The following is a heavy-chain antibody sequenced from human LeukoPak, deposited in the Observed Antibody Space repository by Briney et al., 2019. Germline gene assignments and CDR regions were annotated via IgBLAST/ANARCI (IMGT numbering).Heavy chain of an antibody. V-gene: IGHV4-39*01. CDR3: ARHRYSSSWLPFDY. CDR2: IYYSGST. CDR1: GVSISSSSYY. J-gene: IGHJ4*02. D-gene: IGHD6-6*01. Sequence: SETLSLTCTVSGVSISSSSYYWGWIRQPPGKGLEWIESIYYSGSTYYNPSLKSRVTISVDTSRNQFSLKLSSVTAADTAVYYCARHRYSSSWLPFDYWGQGTLVTVSS.